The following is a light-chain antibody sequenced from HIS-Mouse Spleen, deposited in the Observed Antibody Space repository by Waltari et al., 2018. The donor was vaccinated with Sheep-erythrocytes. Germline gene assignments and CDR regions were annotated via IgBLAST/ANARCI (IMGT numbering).Light chain of an antibody. Sequence: IQLTQSPSSLSASVGDRVTITCRASQGINRVLAWYQQKRGKAPKLLIYDASSLESGVPSRFSGSGSGTDFTLTISSLQPEDFATYCCQQFNSYPLTFGGGTKVEIK. CDR2: DAS. CDR3: QQFNSYPLT. V-gene: IGKV1-13*02. J-gene: IGKJ4*01. CDR1: QGINRV.